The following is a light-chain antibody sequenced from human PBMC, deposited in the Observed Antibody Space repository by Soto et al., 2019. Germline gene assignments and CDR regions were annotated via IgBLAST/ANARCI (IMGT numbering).Light chain of an antibody. V-gene: IGKV1-5*01. Sequence: DIQVTQSLSTLSASVGDSVTITCRASQSISYWLAWYQQKPGKAPRLLIYGASRLQSGVPSRFSGSGSETEFTLTISSLQPDDFATYYCQQYDGHFGQGTKLEVK. CDR1: QSISYW. J-gene: IGKJ2*01. CDR3: QQYDGH. CDR2: GAS.